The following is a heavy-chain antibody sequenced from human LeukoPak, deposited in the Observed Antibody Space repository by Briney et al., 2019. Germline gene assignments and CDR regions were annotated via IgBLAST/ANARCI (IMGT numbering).Heavy chain of an antibody. J-gene: IGHJ4*02. CDR3: ARGGMIYDDY. CDR1: GFTFSSYA. D-gene: IGHD2-8*01. CDR2: IRGNGDRT. V-gene: IGHV3-23*01. Sequence: GGSLRLSCAASGFTFSSYAMTWVRQAPGKGLEWVSTIRGNGDRTHYADSVKGRFTISKDNAKNSLYLQMNRLRAEDTAVYYCARGGMIYDDYWGQGTLVTVSS.